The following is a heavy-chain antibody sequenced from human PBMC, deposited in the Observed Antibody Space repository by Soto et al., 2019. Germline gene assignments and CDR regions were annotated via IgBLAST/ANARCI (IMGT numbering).Heavy chain of an antibody. D-gene: IGHD1-7*01. V-gene: IGHV6-1*01. CDR3: AGTTSLQWYYMDV. Sequence: HSQTLSLTCAISGDSVSSNSAAWNWIRPSPSGGLEWLGRTYYRSRWYNDYAVSVRSRITINPDTSKNQFSLHLNSVTPEDTAVYYCAGTTSLQWYYMDVWGKGTTVTVSS. J-gene: IGHJ6*03. CDR2: TYYRSRWYN. CDR1: GDSVSSNSAA.